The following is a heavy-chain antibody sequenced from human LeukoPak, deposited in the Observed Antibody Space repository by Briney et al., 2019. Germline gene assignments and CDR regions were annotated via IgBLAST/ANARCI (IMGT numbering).Heavy chain of an antibody. J-gene: IGHJ4*02. CDR2: ISYDGSNK. CDR1: GFTLSSYA. D-gene: IGHD4-17*01. Sequence: PGRSLRLSCAASGFTLSSYAMLWVRQAPGKGLEWVAVISYDGSNKYYADSVKGRFTISRDNSKNTLYLQMNSLRAEDTAVYYCARDLGPYGDYGDYFDYWGQGTLVTVSS. V-gene: IGHV3-30*04. CDR3: ARDLGPYGDYGDYFDY.